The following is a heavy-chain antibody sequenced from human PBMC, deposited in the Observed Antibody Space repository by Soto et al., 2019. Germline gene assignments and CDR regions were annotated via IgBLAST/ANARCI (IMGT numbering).Heavy chain of an antibody. CDR2: IYYSGST. Sequence: SETLSLTCTVSGGSISSGGYHWSWIRQDPGKGLEWIGYIYYSGSTYYNPSLKSRVTISVDTSKNQFSLKLSSVTAADTAVYYCAIFDGYNSYYWGQGTLVTVSS. CDR1: GGSISSGGYH. V-gene: IGHV4-31*03. D-gene: IGHD5-12*01. CDR3: AIFDGYNSYY. J-gene: IGHJ4*02.